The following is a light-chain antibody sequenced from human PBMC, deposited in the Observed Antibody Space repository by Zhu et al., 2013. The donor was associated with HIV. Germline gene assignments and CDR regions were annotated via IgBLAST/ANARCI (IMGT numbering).Light chain of an antibody. J-gene: IGKJ1*01. CDR2: EAS. Sequence: DIQMTQSPSSLSASVGDRVTITCHTSQDISYYLNWYQQKPGKAPNLLISEASNLDSGVPSRFSGSGFGTDFTLTITRLEPEDFAVYYCQQYGNSPRTFGQGTKVEIK. CDR1: QDISYY. CDR3: QQYGNSPRT. V-gene: IGKV1-33*01.